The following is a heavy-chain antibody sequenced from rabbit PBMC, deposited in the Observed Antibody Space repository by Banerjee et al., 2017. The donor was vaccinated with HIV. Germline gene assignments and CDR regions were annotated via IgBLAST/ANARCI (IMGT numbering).Heavy chain of an antibody. CDR2: IYTGSSGST. V-gene: IGHV1S40*01. CDR3: VRDNVGSGAYFNL. J-gene: IGHJ4*01. D-gene: IGHD4-2*01. Sequence: QSLEESGGDLVKPGASLTLTCKASGFSFSSGYDMCWVRQAPGKGLEWIACIYTGSSGSTYYASWAKGRFTISKTSSTTVTLQMTSLTAADTATYFCVRDNVGSGAYFNLWGQGTLVTVS. CDR1: GFSFSSGYD.